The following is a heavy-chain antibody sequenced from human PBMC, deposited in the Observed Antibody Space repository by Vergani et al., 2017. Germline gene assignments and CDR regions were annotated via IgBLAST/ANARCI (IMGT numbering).Heavy chain of an antibody. CDR2: IWDDGGDE. D-gene: IGHD2-15*01. CDR3: ARGYCSGGSCYSLFDY. Sequence: QVQLVESGGGVDQPGRSLRLSCAASAFTFSNYGMHWVRQAPGKGLEWVAVIWDDGGDEYYVDSVKSRVTIARDNSKNTLYLQMNSLRAEDTAVYYCARGYCSGGSCYSLFDYWGQGILVTVSS. J-gene: IGHJ4*02. V-gene: IGHV3-33*03. CDR1: AFTFSNYG.